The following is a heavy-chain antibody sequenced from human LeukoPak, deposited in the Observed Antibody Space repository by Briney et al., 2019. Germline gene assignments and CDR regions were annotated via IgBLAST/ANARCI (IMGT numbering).Heavy chain of an antibody. D-gene: IGHD6-13*01. V-gene: IGHV1-2*02. Sequence: ASVKVSCKASGYTFTSYYMHWVRQAPGQGLEWMGWINPNSGGTNYAQKLQGRVTMTTDTSTSTAYMELRSLRSDDTAVYYCARDSFGQQLVLGWFDPWGQGTLVTVSS. CDR3: ARDSFGQQLVLGWFDP. J-gene: IGHJ5*02. CDR1: GYTFTSYY. CDR2: INPNSGGT.